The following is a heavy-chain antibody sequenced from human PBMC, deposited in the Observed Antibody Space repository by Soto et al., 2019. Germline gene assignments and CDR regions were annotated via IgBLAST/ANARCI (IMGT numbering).Heavy chain of an antibody. CDR2: ISHDGSNK. CDR3: AHTARDYDFWSGYYLSGLDY. J-gene: IGHJ4*02. Sequence: GGSLRLSCAASGFTFSSYAMHWVRQAPGKGPEWVAIISHDGSNKYYADSVKGRFTISRDNSKNTLYLQMNSLRAEDTAVYYCAHTARDYDFWSGYYLSGLDYWGQGTLVTVSS. CDR1: GFTFSSYA. V-gene: IGHV3-30-3*01. D-gene: IGHD3-3*01.